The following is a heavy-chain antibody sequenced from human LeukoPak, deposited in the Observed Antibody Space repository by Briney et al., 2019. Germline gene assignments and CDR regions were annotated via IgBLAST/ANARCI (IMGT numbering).Heavy chain of an antibody. CDR3: ARKIGGVIVYYFDY. J-gene: IGHJ4*02. Sequence: ASVKVSCKASGYTFISYDINWVRQATGQGLEWMGWMNPNSGNTGYAQKFQGRVTMTRNTSISTAYMELSSLRSEDTAVYYCARKIGGVIVYYFDYWGQGTLVTVSS. D-gene: IGHD3-16*02. CDR1: GYTFISYD. CDR2: MNPNSGNT. V-gene: IGHV1-8*01.